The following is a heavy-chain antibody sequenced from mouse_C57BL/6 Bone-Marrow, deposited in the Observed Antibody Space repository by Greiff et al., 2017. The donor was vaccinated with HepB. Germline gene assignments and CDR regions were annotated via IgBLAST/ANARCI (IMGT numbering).Heavy chain of an antibody. CDR1: GFTFSSSG. CDR2: ISTGGTST. J-gene: IGHJ2*01. Sequence: EVQGVESGGDLVKPGGSLKLSCAASGFTFSSSGMSWVRQTPDKGLEWVATISTGGTSTYYPDNVKGRFTISRDTAKNNLFRLMTSLRSEESAIYYGVRDRVDYYVDNWGQGTTLTGSS. D-gene: IGHD3-1*01. CDR3: VRDRVDYYVDN. V-gene: IGHV5-6*01.